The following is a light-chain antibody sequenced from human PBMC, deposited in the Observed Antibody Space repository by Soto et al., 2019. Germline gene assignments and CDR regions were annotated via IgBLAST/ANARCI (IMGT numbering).Light chain of an antibody. CDR1: QSVSSSY. Sequence: EIVVTQSPGTLSLSPGERATLSCRASQSVSSSYLAWYQQKPGQAPRLLIYGASSRATGIPDRFSGSGSGTDFTLTISRLEPEDFAVYYCQQYGSSLLTFGPGTKVDIK. J-gene: IGKJ3*01. V-gene: IGKV3-20*01. CDR2: GAS. CDR3: QQYGSSLLT.